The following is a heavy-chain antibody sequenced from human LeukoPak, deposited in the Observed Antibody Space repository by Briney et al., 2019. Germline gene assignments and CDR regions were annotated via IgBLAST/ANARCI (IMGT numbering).Heavy chain of an antibody. V-gene: IGHV4-39*07. CDR2: IYYSGST. CDR3: ARGGSYLGHCDF. Sequence: PSETLSLTCTVSGDSISSSNYYWGWIRQPPGKGLEWIGNIYYSGSTYYNPSLKSRVTISVDTSKNQFSLKLSSVTAADTAVYYCARGGSYLGHCDFWGQGTLVTVSS. J-gene: IGHJ4*02. D-gene: IGHD1-26*01. CDR1: GDSISSSNYY.